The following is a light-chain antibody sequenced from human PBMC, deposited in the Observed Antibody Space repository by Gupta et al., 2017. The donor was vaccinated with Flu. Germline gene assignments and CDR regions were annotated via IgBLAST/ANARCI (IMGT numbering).Light chain of an antibody. CDR1: QSISSD. V-gene: IGKV3-11*01. Sequence: PATLSLSPGERATLSCRASQSISSDLAWYQQKPGQAPRLLIYDASNRATGIPARFSGSGSGTDFTLSISSLEPEDFAVYYCQQRSKWPLTFGGGTKVEIK. CDR3: QQRSKWPLT. J-gene: IGKJ4*01. CDR2: DAS.